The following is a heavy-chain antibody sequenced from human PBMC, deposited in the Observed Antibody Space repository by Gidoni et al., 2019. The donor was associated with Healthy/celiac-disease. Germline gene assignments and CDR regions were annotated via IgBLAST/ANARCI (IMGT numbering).Heavy chain of an antibody. J-gene: IGHJ4*02. Sequence: QVQLVESGGGVVQPGRSLRLSCAASGFTFSSYAMHWVRQAPGKGLAWVAVISYDGSNKYYADSVKGRFTIARDNSKNTLYLQMNSLRAEDTAVYYCAREYCSGGSCPLGGWGQGTLVTVSS. CDR2: ISYDGSNK. CDR3: AREYCSGGSCPLGG. CDR1: GFTFSSYA. D-gene: IGHD2-15*01. V-gene: IGHV3-30-3*01.